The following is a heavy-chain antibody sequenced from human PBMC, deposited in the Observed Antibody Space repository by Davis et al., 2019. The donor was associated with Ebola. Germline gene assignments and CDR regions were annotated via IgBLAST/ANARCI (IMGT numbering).Heavy chain of an antibody. CDR2: INHSGST. V-gene: IGHV4-34*01. CDR3: ARRRPMITFDY. Sequence: SETLSLTCAVYGGSFSGYYWSWIRQPPGKGLEWIGEINHSGSTNYNPSLKSRVTISVDTSKNQFSLKLSSMTAADTAVYYCARRRPMITFDYWGQGTLVTVSS. J-gene: IGHJ4*02. CDR1: GGSFSGYY. D-gene: IGHD3-16*01.